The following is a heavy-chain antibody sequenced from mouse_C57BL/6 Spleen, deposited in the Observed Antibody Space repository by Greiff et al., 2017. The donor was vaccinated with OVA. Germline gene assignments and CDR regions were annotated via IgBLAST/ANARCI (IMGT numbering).Heavy chain of an antibody. D-gene: IGHD6-1*01. Sequence: QVQLKESGPGILQSSQTLSLTCSFSGFSLSTSGMGVSWIRQPSGKGLEWLARIYWDDDKRYNPSLKSRLTISKDTSRNQVFLKSTSVDTADTATYYCARRRDIDNRFDDWGQGTTLTVSA. CDR3: ARRRDIDNRFDD. CDR2: IYWDDDK. J-gene: IGHJ2*01. CDR1: GFSLSTSGMG. V-gene: IGHV8-12*01.